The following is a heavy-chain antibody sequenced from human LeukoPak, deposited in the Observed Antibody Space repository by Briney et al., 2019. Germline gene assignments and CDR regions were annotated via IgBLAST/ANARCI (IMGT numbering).Heavy chain of an antibody. CDR3: ARDEWELLLYYYYMDV. Sequence: PGGSLRLSCAASGFTFSSYAMHWVRQAPGKGLEWVAVISYDGSNKYYADSVKGRFTVSRDNAKNSLYLQMNSLRAEDTAVYYCARDEWELLLYYYYMDVWGKGTTVTVSS. V-gene: IGHV3-30-3*01. J-gene: IGHJ6*03. D-gene: IGHD1-26*01. CDR1: GFTFSSYA. CDR2: ISYDGSNK.